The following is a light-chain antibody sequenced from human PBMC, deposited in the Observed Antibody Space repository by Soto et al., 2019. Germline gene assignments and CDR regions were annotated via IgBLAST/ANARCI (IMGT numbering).Light chain of an antibody. V-gene: IGKV1-5*03. CDR2: KAS. J-gene: IGKJ1*01. CDR3: QQYNRYSPTT. Sequence: DIQMTQSPSTLSASVGDRVTITCRASQSISSWLAWYQQKPGKAPKLLIYKASSLESGVPSRFSGIGSGTEFTLTISSLQPDDFATYYCQQYNRYSPTTFGQGTKVDI. CDR1: QSISSW.